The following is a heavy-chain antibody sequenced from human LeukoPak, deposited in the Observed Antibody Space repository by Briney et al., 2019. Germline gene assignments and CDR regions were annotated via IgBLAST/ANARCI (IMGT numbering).Heavy chain of an antibody. CDR3: ARDRRPARTYSGLFDY. CDR2: ISGNDEST. V-gene: IGHV3-23*01. J-gene: IGHJ4*02. Sequence: GGSLRLSCAASGFSCSTRGMSWVRQAPGKGLEWVSAISGNDESTFYADSVKGRFTIARDNSSNALYLQLSSLSAEDSAIYYCARDRRPARTYSGLFDYWGQGTLVTVSS. CDR1: GFSCSTRG. D-gene: IGHD5-12*01.